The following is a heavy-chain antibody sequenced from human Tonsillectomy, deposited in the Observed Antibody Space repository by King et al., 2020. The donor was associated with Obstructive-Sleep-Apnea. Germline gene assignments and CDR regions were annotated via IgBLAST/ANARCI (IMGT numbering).Heavy chain of an antibody. CDR1: GSSISTYY. J-gene: IGHJ4*02. Sequence: QLQLQESGPGLVKPSETLSLICTVSGSSISTYYWSWIRQPPGKGLEWIGYIYFSGSTNHNPSLKSRVTMSVDPSKNQLSLKLSSVTAADTAVYYCARSRRRGPLTEPLDYWGQGTLVTVSS. D-gene: IGHD1-14*01. V-gene: IGHV4-59*08. CDR3: ARSRRRGPLTEPLDY. CDR2: IYFSGST.